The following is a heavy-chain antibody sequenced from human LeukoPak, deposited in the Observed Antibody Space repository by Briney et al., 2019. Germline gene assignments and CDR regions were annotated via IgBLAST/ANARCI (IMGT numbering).Heavy chain of an antibody. CDR2: IYYSGST. D-gene: IGHD6-13*01. Sequence: SETLSLTCTVSSGSISSSNYYWGWIRQPPGKGLEWIGNIYYSGSTYYNPSLESRVTISVDTSKNQFSLKLTSVTAADTAVYYCARLSVGTFDYWGQGTLVTVSS. CDR3: ARLSVGTFDY. V-gene: IGHV4-39*01. CDR1: SGSISSSNYY. J-gene: IGHJ4*02.